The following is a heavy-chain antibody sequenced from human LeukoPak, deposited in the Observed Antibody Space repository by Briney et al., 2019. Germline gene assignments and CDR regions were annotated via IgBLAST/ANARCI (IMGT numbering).Heavy chain of an antibody. D-gene: IGHD2-15*01. CDR3: ARGADGVSSNSRGWFDP. Sequence: AGGSLRLSCTASGFTFSSYSMNWVRQAPGKGLEWVSSISTSSSYIYYADSVKGRFTISRDNARNSLYLQMNTLRAEDTAVYSCARGADGVSSNSRGWFDPWGQGTLVTVSS. J-gene: IGHJ5*02. CDR2: ISTSSSYI. CDR1: GFTFSSYS. V-gene: IGHV3-21*01.